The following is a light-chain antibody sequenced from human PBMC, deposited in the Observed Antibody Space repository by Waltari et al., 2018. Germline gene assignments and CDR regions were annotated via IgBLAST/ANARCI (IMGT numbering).Light chain of an antibody. CDR3: QQYGSSLPYT. CDR2: DAS. Sequence: EIVLTQSPATLSLSPRERATLSCRASQSVSSYLAWYQQKPGQAPRLLIYDASNRATGIPARFSGSGSGTDFTLTISSLEPEDFAVYYCQQYGSSLPYTFGQGTKLEIK. CDR1: QSVSSY. J-gene: IGKJ2*01. V-gene: IGKV3-11*01.